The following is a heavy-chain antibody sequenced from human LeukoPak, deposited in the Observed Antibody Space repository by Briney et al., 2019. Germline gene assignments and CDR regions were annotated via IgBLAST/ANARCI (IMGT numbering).Heavy chain of an antibody. D-gene: IGHD3-16*02. Sequence: PGGSPRLSCAASGFTFSSYAMSWVRQAPGKGLEWVSAISGSGGSTYYADSVKGRFTISRDNSKNTLYLQMNSLRAEDTAVYYCAKDLQGHYDYVWGSYRLFDYWGQGTLVTVSS. CDR1: GFTFSSYA. CDR2: ISGSGGST. V-gene: IGHV3-23*01. J-gene: IGHJ4*02. CDR3: AKDLQGHYDYVWGSYRLFDY.